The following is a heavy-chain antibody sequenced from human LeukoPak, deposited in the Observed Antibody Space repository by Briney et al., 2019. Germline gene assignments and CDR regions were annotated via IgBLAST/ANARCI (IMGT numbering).Heavy chain of an antibody. CDR3: ARGNDILTGY. D-gene: IGHD3-9*01. J-gene: IGHJ4*02. V-gene: IGHV1-2*02. Sequence: ASVKVSCKASGYTFTGFYMHWVRQAPGQGLEWMGWINPNTGGTNYAQKFQGRVTMTRDTSIRTAYMELNRLRSDDTAVYYCARGNDILTGYWGQGTLVTVSS. CDR2: INPNTGGT. CDR1: GYTFTGFY.